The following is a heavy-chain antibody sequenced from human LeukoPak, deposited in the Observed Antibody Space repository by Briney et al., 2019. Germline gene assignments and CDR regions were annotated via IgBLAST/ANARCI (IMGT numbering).Heavy chain of an antibody. D-gene: IGHD5-18*01. CDR3: AKQEKGYSYGAGYYYYYMDV. CDR1: GFTFSSYG. V-gene: IGHV3-33*06. Sequence: PGRSLRLSCAASGFTFSSYGMHWVRQAPGKGLEWVAVIWYDGSNKYYADSVKGRFTISRDNSKNTLYLQMNSLRAEDTAVYYCAKQEKGYSYGAGYYYYYMDVWGKGTTVTVSS. J-gene: IGHJ6*03. CDR2: IWYDGSNK.